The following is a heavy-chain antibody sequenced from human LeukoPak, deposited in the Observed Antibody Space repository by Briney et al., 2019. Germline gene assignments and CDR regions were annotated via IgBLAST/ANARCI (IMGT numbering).Heavy chain of an antibody. CDR3: ARELIVGATWHYYYYMDV. V-gene: IGHV3-21*01. D-gene: IGHD1-26*01. CDR1: GFTFSSYS. J-gene: IGHJ6*03. Sequence: PGGSLRLSCAASGFTFSSYSMNWVRQAPGKGLEWVSSISSSSSYIYYADSVKGRFTISRDNAKNSLYLQMNSLRAEDTAVYYCARELIVGATWHYYYYMDVWGKGTTVTVSS. CDR2: ISSSSSYI.